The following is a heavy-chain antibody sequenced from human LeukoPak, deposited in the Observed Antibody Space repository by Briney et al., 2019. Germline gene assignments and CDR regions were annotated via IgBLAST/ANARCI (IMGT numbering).Heavy chain of an antibody. CDR1: GFTFSSYW. CDR2: IYSGGST. V-gene: IGHV3-53*01. CDR3: ARGLSHYYYGMDV. D-gene: IGHD3-16*02. Sequence: GGSLRLSCAASGFTFSSYWMSWVRQAPGKGLEWVSVIYSGGSTYYADSVKGRFTISRDNSKNTLYLQMNSLRAEDTAVYYCARGLSHYYYGMDVWGQGTTVTVSS. J-gene: IGHJ6*02.